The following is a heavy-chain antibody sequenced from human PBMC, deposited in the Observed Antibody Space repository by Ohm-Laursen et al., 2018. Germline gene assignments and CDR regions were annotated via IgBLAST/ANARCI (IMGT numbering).Heavy chain of an antibody. D-gene: IGHD6-13*01. J-gene: IGHJ6*02. V-gene: IGHV5-51*01. CDR1: GYSFPSYW. CDR3: ARNVAAAGQPFDYYYYGMDV. CDR2: IYPGDSYT. Sequence: ESLRISCKGSGYSFPSYWIGWVRQMPGKGLEWMGIIYPGDSYTRYSPSFQGQVTISADKSISTAYLQWSSLKASDTAMYYSARNVAAAGQPFDYYYYGMDVWGQGTTVTASS.